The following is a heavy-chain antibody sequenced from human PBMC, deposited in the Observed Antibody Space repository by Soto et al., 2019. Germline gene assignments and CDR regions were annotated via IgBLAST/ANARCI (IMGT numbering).Heavy chain of an antibody. CDR2: ISSSSSYI. V-gene: IGHV3-21*01. CDR3: ASDPPYCSSTSCYRRFDYYYYGMDV. Sequence: EVQLVESGGGLVKPGGSLRLSCAASGFTFSSYSMNWVRQAPGKGLEWVSSISSSSSYIYYADSVKGRFTISRDNAKNSLYLQMNILRAEDPAVYYCASDPPYCSSTSCYRRFDYYYYGMDVWGQGTTVTVSS. J-gene: IGHJ6*02. D-gene: IGHD2-2*02. CDR1: GFTFSSYS.